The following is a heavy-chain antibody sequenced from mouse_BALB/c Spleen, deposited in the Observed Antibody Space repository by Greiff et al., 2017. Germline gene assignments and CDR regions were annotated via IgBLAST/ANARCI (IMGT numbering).Heavy chain of an antibody. CDR2: ISSGGST. CDR1: GFTFSSYA. J-gene: IGHJ2*01. CDR3: ARTTVVARYFDY. Sequence: EVKVVESGGGLVKPGGSLKLSCAASGFTFSSYAMSWVRQTPEKRLEWVASISSGGSTYYPDSVKGRFTISRDNARNILYLQMSSLRSEDTAMDYCARTTVVARYFDYWGQGTTLTVSS. D-gene: IGHD1-1*01. V-gene: IGHV5-6-5*01.